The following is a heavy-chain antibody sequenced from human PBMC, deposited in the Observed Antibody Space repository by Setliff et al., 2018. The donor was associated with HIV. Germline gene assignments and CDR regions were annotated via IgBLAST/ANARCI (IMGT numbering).Heavy chain of an antibody. CDR1: GGTVSRYG. Sequence: SVKVSCKASGGTVSRYGLSWVRQAPGQGLEWMGGINPMYGTSDYAQKFQGRLTLTADESANTVYMELNSLRSDDTAVYYCAKMGDLATIGYSHYYMAVWGKGTPVTVSS. CDR2: INPMYGTS. J-gene: IGHJ6*03. V-gene: IGHV1-69*13. D-gene: IGHD3-22*01. CDR3: AKMGDLATIGYSHYYMAV.